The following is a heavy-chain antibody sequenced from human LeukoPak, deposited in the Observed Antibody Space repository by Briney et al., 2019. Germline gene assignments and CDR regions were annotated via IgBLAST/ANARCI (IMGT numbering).Heavy chain of an antibody. D-gene: IGHD2-2*01. CDR3: ARGSAASFYYYYYYMDV. Sequence: PSETLSLTCAVYGGSFSGYYWSWIRQPPGKGLDWIGEINHSGSTNYNPSLKSRVTISVDTSKNQFSLKLSSVTAADTAVYYCARGSAASFYYYYYYMDVWGKGTTVTVSS. J-gene: IGHJ6*03. V-gene: IGHV4-34*01. CDR2: INHSGST. CDR1: GGSFSGYY.